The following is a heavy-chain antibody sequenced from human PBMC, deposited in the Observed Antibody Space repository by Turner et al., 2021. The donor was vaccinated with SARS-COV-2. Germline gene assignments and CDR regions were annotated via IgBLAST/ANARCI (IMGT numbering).Heavy chain of an antibody. J-gene: IGHJ4*02. V-gene: IGHV4-59*01. Sequence: QVQLQESGPGLVKPSQTLSLTCTVPGGSISSYYWSWIRQPPGKGLEWIGYIYYSGSTNYNPSLKSRVTISVDTSKNQLSLKLSSVTAADTAVYYCARDPGEGSFDYWGQGTLVTVSS. CDR2: IYYSGST. D-gene: IGHD3-16*01. CDR3: ARDPGEGSFDY. CDR1: GGSISSYY.